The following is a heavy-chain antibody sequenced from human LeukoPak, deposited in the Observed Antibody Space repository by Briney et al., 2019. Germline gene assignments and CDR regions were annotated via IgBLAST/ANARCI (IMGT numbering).Heavy chain of an antibody. CDR3: AKRGWFGELLYHFDY. Sequence: GGSLGLSCAASGFTFSSYAMSWVRQAPGKGLEWVSAISGSGGSTYYADSVKGRFTISRDNSKNTLYLQMNSLRAEDTAVYYCAKRGWFGELLYHFDYWGQGTLVTVSS. CDR1: GFTFSSYA. CDR2: ISGSGGST. V-gene: IGHV3-23*01. J-gene: IGHJ4*02. D-gene: IGHD3-10*01.